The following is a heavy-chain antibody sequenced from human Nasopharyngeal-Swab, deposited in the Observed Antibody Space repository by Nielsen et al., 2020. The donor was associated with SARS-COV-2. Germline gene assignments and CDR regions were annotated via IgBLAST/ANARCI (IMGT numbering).Heavy chain of an antibody. V-gene: IGHV3-11*04. D-gene: IGHD2-2*02. Sequence: WIRQRPGKGLEWVSYISSSSSTKYYADSVKGRFTISRDNAKNSLYLQMNSLRDEDTAVYYCARDAIVVVPAAIQYWGQGTLVTVSS. CDR2: ISSSSSTK. J-gene: IGHJ4*02. CDR3: ARDAIVVVPAAIQY.